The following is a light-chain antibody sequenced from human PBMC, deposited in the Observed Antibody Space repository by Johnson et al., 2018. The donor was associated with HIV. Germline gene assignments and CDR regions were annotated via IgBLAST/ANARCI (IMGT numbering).Light chain of an antibody. CDR1: SSNIGNNY. CDR2: DNN. V-gene: IGLV1-51*01. J-gene: IGLJ1*01. Sequence: QSVLTQPPSVSAAPGQKVTISCSGSSSNIGNNYVSWYQQLPGTAPKLLIYDNNKRPSGIPDRFSGSKSGTSATLAITGLQTWDEADYYCGAWDSSLSVHFVFGTGTKVTV. CDR3: GAWDSSLSVHFV.